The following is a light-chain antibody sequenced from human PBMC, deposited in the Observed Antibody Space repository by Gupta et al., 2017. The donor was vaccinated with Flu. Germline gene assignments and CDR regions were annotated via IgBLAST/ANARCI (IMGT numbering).Light chain of an antibody. J-gene: IGLJ3*02. V-gene: IGLV2-23*01. CDR1: SSDVGNYNL. CDR3: CSYARRITLV. CDR2: EGS. Sequence: QSALPQPAPVSGSPCPARTISCTGTSSDVGNYNLVSWYQHHPGKAPKLIIYEGSKWPSGISNRFSGSKSGNTASLTISGLQGEDEADYYCCSYARRITLVFGGGTKLTVL.